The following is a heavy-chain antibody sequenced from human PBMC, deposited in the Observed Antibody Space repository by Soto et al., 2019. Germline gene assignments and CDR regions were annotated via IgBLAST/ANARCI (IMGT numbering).Heavy chain of an antibody. Sequence: SETLSLTCAVYGYSINNGHYWAWIRQPPGKGLEWIGSVFHSGTFYHNPSLKSRLTISVDTSKNQFSLRLSSVTAADTAVYYCARDYYASRTIFGVVPHYGMDVWGQGTTVTVSS. J-gene: IGHJ6*02. CDR2: VFHSGTF. CDR3: ARDYYASRTIFGVVPHYGMDV. D-gene: IGHD3-3*01. V-gene: IGHV4-38-2*02. CDR1: GYSINNGHY.